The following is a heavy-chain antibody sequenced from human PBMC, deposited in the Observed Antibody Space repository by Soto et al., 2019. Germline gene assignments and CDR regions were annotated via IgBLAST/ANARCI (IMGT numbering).Heavy chain of an antibody. CDR1: GFTFGYYW. CDR2: IKFDASQK. Sequence: PGGSLRLSCAASGFTFGYYWMSWVRQAPGKGLEWVATIKFDASQKKYVDSVKGRFTMSRDNAKNSRYLQMDSLRVEETAVYYCARREDRSAERYCSGGSCYSRYYYYYYGMDVWGQGTTVTVSS. D-gene: IGHD2-15*01. V-gene: IGHV3-7*01. J-gene: IGHJ6*02. CDR3: ARREDRSAERYCSGGSCYSRYYYYYYGMDV.